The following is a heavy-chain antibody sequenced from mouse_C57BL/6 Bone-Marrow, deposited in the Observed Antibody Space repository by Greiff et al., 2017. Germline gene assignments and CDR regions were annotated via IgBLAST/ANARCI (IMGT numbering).Heavy chain of an antibody. V-gene: IGHV5-6*01. CDR1: GFTFSSYG. J-gene: IGHJ3*01. Sequence: EVQLVESGGDLVKPGGSLKLSCAASGFTFSSYGMSWVRPTPDKRLEWVATISSGGSYTYYPDSVKGRFTISRDNAKNTLYLQMSSLKSEDTAMYYCARRYDYDPFAYWGQGTLVTVSA. CDR3: ARRYDYDPFAY. CDR2: ISSGGSYT. D-gene: IGHD2-4*01.